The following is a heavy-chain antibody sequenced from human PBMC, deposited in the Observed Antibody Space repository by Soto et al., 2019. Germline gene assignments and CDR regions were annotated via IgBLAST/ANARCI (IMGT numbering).Heavy chain of an antibody. Sequence: GGSLRLSCAASGFTFSSCAMHWVRQAPGKGLEWVAVVSYDGSNKYYADSVKGRFTISRDNSKNTLYLQMNSLRAEDTAVYYCARGGDTYYYGSGSPYGMDVWGQGTTVTVSS. D-gene: IGHD3-10*01. CDR1: GFTFSSCA. CDR2: VSYDGSNK. CDR3: ARGGDTYYYGSGSPYGMDV. J-gene: IGHJ6*02. V-gene: IGHV3-30-3*01.